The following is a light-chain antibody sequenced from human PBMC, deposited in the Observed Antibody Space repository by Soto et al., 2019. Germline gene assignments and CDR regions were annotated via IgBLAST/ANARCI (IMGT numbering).Light chain of an antibody. V-gene: IGKV3-15*01. J-gene: IGKJ5*01. CDR2: GAS. Sequence: EVVLTQSPATLSVSPGDSATLSCRASQTISTSLAWYQQKPGQAPRLLIYGASTRATDIPARFSGSGSGTEFTLTISSLLSEDVAVYYCQQYNRWPPNTFGQGTRLDIK. CDR1: QTISTS. CDR3: QQYNRWPPNT.